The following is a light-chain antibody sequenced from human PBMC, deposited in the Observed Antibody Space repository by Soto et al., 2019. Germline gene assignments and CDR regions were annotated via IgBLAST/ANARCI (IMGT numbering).Light chain of an antibody. J-gene: IGLJ2*01. V-gene: IGLV2-14*01. Sequence: QSALTQPASMSGSPGQSITISCTGTSSDVGGYKYVSWYQQYPGKAPKLMIYEVSNRPSGVSNRFSGSKSGNTASLTISGLQAEDEADYYCSSYRNNTTLVVFVGGTKLTVL. CDR3: SSYRNNTTLVV. CDR1: SSDVGGYKY. CDR2: EVS.